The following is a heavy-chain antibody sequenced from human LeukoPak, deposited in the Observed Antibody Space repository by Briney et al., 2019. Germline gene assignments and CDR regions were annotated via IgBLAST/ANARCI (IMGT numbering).Heavy chain of an antibody. CDR2: ITGGGVST. Sequence: GGSLRLSCAASGFTFSSYAMSWVRQAPGKGLEWVSAITGGGVSTYYADSVKGRFTISRDNSKNTLYLQMNSLRAEDTALYYCAKESVTNIVDGPVDYWGQGTQVTVSS. CDR3: AKESVTNIVDGPVDY. D-gene: IGHD1-26*01. V-gene: IGHV3-23*01. CDR1: GFTFSSYA. J-gene: IGHJ4*02.